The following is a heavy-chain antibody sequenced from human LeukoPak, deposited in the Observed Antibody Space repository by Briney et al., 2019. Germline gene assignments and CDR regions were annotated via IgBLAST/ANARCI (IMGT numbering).Heavy chain of an antibody. Sequence: PGGSLRLSCAASGFHVITYYMNWFRQAPGKGLEWASVIYSDFRTYYADSVKGRFIISKDTSKNTLYLQMNNLRADDTAVYYCARRAGAYTHPYDYWGQGTLVTVS. D-gene: IGHD3-16*01. CDR1: GFHVITYY. V-gene: IGHV3-53*01. J-gene: IGHJ4*02. CDR3: ARRAGAYTHPYDY. CDR2: IYSDFRT.